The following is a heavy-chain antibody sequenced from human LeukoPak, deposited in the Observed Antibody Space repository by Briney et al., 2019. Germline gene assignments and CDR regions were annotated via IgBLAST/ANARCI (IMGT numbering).Heavy chain of an antibody. CDR1: GFTFSHYW. J-gene: IGHJ4*02. Sequence: GGSLRPSCAASGFTFSHYWMTWVRQAPGKGLDWVAQINQDGSEEYYMDSVKARFTISRDNAKNSVFLQMNSLRAEDTAVYYCVRDGGVSGYDLLDYWGQGTLVTVSS. D-gene: IGHD5-12*01. CDR2: INQDGSEE. V-gene: IGHV3-7*01. CDR3: VRDGGVSGYDLLDY.